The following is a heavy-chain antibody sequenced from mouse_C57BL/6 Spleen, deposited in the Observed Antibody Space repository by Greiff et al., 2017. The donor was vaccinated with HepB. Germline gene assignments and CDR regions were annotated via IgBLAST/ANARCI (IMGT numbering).Heavy chain of an antibody. CDR3: ASHYYGSSYYFDY. V-gene: IGHV1-82*01. J-gene: IGHJ2*01. CDR1: GYAFSSSW. CDR2: IYPGDGDT. Sequence: LQESGPELVKPGASVKISCKASGYAFSSSWMNWVKQRPGKGLEWIGRIYPGDGDTNYNGKFKGKATLTADKSSSTAYMQLSSLTSEDSAVYFCASHYYGSSYYFDYWGQGTTLTVSS. D-gene: IGHD1-1*01.